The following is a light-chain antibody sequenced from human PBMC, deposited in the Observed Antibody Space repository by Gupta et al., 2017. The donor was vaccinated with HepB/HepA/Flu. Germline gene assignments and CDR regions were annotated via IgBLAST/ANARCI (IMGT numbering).Light chain of an antibody. Sequence: DIQMTQSPSSLSASVGDRVTITCQASQDIRTYLNWYQQKPWKAPKLLIYDASNLETGVPSRSRGPGPGTDFTFTMSSLKPEDITTSYCQHYSHHPLTFGGGTKLEMK. CDR3: QHYSHHPLT. CDR2: DAS. V-gene: IGKV1-33*01. CDR1: QDIRTY. J-gene: IGKJ4*01.